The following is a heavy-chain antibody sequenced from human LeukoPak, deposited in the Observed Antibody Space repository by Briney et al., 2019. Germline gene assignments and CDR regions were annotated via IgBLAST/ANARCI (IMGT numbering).Heavy chain of an antibody. Sequence: PGGSLRLSCAASGFTFNTYWMRWVRQAPGKGLVWVSRINSDGSDTKYADSAKGRFTISRDNAKNTLYLQMNSLRAEDTAIYYCTTPLQVGATGDYWGQGTLVTVSS. CDR2: INSDGSDT. D-gene: IGHD1-26*01. CDR1: GFTFNTYW. CDR3: TTPLQVGATGDY. V-gene: IGHV3-74*01. J-gene: IGHJ4*02.